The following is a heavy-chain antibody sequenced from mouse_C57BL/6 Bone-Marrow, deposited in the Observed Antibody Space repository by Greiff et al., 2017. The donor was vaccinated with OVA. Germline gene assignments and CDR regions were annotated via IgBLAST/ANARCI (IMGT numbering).Heavy chain of an antibody. CDR3: ALSVVAKNWYFDV. CDR2: IYPGGGYT. D-gene: IGHD1-1*01. V-gene: IGHV1-63*01. Sequence: QVQLQQSGAELVRPGTSVKMSCKASGYTFTNYWIGWAKQRPGHGLEWIGDIYPGGGYTNYNEKFKGKATLTADKSSSTAYMQFSSLTSEDSAIYYCALSVVAKNWYFDVWGTGTTVTVSS. CDR1: GYTFTNYW. J-gene: IGHJ1*03.